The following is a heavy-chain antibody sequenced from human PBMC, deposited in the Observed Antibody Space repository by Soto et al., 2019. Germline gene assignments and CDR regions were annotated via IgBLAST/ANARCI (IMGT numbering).Heavy chain of an antibody. CDR2: ISGSGDNT. CDR1: GLTFSSYA. V-gene: IGHV3-23*01. CDR3: AKDLGTDDFWSAYYTYYYMDV. D-gene: IGHD3-3*01. Sequence: EVQLLESGGGLVQPGRSLRLSCAASGLTFSSYALKWVRQAPGKGLEWVSVISGSGDNTYYADSVKGRFTISRDNSKNTLYLQMNSLRAEDTAVYYCAKDLGTDDFWSAYYTYYYMDVWGKGTTVTVSS. J-gene: IGHJ6*03.